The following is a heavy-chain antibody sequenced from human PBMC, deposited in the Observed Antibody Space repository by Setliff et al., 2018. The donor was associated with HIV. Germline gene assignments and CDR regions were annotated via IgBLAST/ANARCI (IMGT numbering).Heavy chain of an antibody. J-gene: IGHJ4*02. CDR3: ARLGAENFGDYDWVDY. V-gene: IGHV4-39*07. D-gene: IGHD5-12*01. CDR1: GGSISSGPYY. CDR2: VYHSGKT. Sequence: SETLSLTCTVSGGSISSGPYYWGWIRQPPGKGLEWIGSVYHSGKTYYNPSLKSRVTISVDTSKNQFYLKLNSVTAADTAVYYCARLGAENFGDYDWVDYWGQGTLVTVSS.